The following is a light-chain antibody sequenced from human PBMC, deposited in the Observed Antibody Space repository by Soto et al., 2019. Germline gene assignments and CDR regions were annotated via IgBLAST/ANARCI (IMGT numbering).Light chain of an antibody. CDR1: EDSNGW. CDR2: AAS. Sequence: DVQMTQSPSSLSASVGDRVTITCRASEDSNGWLAWYQQKPGTAPKSLIYAASILQTGVPSRFSGSGSGTDFPLTISSLQPEDSATYHCQQYNIYPLTFGGGTKVEIK. CDR3: QQYNIYPLT. J-gene: IGKJ4*01. V-gene: IGKV1D-16*01.